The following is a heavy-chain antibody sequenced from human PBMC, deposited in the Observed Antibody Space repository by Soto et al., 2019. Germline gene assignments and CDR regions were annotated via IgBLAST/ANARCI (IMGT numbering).Heavy chain of an antibody. CDR2: INHSGST. CDR1: GGSFSGYY. D-gene: IGHD2-2*02. V-gene: IGHV4-34*01. CDR3: ARDHGYCSSTSCYTPPGFDY. J-gene: IGHJ4*02. Sequence: SETLSLTCAVYGGSFSGYYWSWIRQPPGKGLEWIGEINHSGSTNYNPSLKSRVTISVDTSKNQFSLKLSSVTAADTAVYYCARDHGYCSSTSCYTPPGFDYWGQGTLVTVSS.